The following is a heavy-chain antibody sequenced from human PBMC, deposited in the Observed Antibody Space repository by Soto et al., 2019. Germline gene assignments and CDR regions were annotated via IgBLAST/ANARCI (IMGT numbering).Heavy chain of an antibody. D-gene: IGHD6-19*01. CDR1: GFTFGGSA. CDR2: IRSKTNSYAT. CDR3: TRQTDAVQWLVVPTDYNFDY. V-gene: IGHV3-73*01. Sequence: SGGSLRLSCADSGFTFGGSAMHWFRQASGKGLEWVGHIRSKTNSYATAYAESVKGRFTISRDDSMNTAYLQMNSLKTEDTAVYFCTRQTDAVQWLVVPTDYNFDYWGQGTLVTVSS. J-gene: IGHJ4*02.